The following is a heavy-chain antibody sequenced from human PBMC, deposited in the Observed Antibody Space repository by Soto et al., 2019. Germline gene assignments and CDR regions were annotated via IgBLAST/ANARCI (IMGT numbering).Heavy chain of an antibody. CDR1: GGTFSSYA. CDR3: AREAITMIVKSGGWFDP. Sequence: QVQLVQSGAEVKKPGSSVKVSCKASGGTFSSYAISWVRQAPGQGLEWMGGIIPIFGTANYAQKFQGRVTITADESTSTAYMELSSLRSEDTDVYYCAREAITMIVKSGGWFDPWGQGTLVTVSS. D-gene: IGHD3-22*01. CDR2: IIPIFGTA. J-gene: IGHJ5*02. V-gene: IGHV1-69*01.